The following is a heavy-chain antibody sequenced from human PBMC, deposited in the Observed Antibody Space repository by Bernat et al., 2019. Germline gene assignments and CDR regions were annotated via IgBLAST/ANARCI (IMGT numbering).Heavy chain of an antibody. D-gene: IGHD1-7*01. Sequence: EVQLVESGGGLVQPGGSLRLSCAASGFTFSSYELNWVRQAPGKGLEWISYISSSGSAIYYADSVKGRFTISRDNAKNSLYLQMNNLRAEDTAVYYCALSYNWNFIDHWGQGALVTVSS. V-gene: IGHV3-48*03. CDR2: ISSSGSAI. CDR3: ALSYNWNFIDH. J-gene: IGHJ4*02. CDR1: GFTFSSYE.